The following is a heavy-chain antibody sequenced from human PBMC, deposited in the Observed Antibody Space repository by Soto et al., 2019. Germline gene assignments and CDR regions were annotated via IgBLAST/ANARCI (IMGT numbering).Heavy chain of an antibody. V-gene: IGHV5-51*01. Sequence: PGESQKISCKGSGYSFTRYWVAWVRQMPGKGLEWMGIIYPGDSDTRYSPSFQGQVTISVDKSINTAYLQWSSLKASDTAMYYCARQDGAASYFFDYWGQATLVTVSS. CDR3: ARQDGAASYFFDY. J-gene: IGHJ4*02. CDR2: IYPGDSDT. CDR1: GYSFTRYW. D-gene: IGHD1-26*01.